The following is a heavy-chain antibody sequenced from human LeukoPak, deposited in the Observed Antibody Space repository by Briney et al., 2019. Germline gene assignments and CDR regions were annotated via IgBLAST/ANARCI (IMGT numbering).Heavy chain of an antibody. Sequence: SVKVSCKASGGTFSSYTISWVRQAPGQGLEWMGRIIPILGIANYAQKFQGRVTITADKSTSTAYMELSSLRSEDTAVYYCARDPGCSSTSCSTDYYYYYGMDVWGQGTTVAVSS. CDR3: ARDPGCSSTSCSTDYYYYYGMDV. J-gene: IGHJ6*02. D-gene: IGHD2-2*02. CDR1: GGTFSSYT. CDR2: IIPILGIA. V-gene: IGHV1-69*04.